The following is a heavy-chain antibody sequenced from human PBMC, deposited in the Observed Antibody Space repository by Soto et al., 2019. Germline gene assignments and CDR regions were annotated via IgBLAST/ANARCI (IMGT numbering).Heavy chain of an antibody. CDR1: GGSFSGYY. V-gene: IGHV4-34*01. D-gene: IGHD2-2*01. CDR3: ARGPLADQLLSTEKAAALDY. Sequence: SETLSLTCAVYGGSFSGYYWSWIRQPPGKGLEWIGEINHSGSTNYNPSLKSRVTISVDTSKNQFSLKLSSVTAADTAVYYCARGPLADQLLSTEKAAALDYWGQGTLVTVSS. CDR2: INHSGST. J-gene: IGHJ4*02.